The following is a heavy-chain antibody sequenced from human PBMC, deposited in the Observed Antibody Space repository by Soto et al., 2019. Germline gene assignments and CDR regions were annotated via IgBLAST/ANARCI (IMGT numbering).Heavy chain of an antibody. D-gene: IGHD6-6*01. CDR2: IYSGGST. CDR3: ARVPPYNSSPI. CDR1: GLTVSSNY. J-gene: IGHJ3*02. Sequence: PGGSLRLSCAASGLTVSSNYMSWVRQAPGKGLEWVSVIYSGGSTYYADSVKGRFTISRHNSKNTLYLQMNSLRAEETAVYYCARVPPYNSSPIWGQGTMVTVSS. V-gene: IGHV3-53*04.